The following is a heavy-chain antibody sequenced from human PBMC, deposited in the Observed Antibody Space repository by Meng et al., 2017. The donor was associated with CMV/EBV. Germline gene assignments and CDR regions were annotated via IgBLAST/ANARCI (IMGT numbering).Heavy chain of an antibody. CDR1: GYTFGYY. D-gene: IGHD2/OR15-2a*01. Sequence: ASVKVSCKASGYTFGYYMHWVRQAPGQGLEWMGWINCDSGNTKYTQQFQGRVTMTRDTSISTAYMEVSRLTADDTAVYYCARVIADECGMDVWGQGTTVTVSS. CDR3: ARVIADECGMDV. V-gene: IGHV1-2*02. J-gene: IGHJ6*02. CDR2: INCDSGNT.